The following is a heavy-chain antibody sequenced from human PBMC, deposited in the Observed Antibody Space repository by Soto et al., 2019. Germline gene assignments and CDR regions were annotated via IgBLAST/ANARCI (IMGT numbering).Heavy chain of an antibody. CDR2: IWSDGSYE. D-gene: IGHD3-10*01. V-gene: IGHV3-33*01. Sequence: QVQLVGSGGGVVQPGRSLRLSCAASGFIFSNYAMHWVRQAPGKGLEWVALIWSDGSYENYAESVKGRFTISRDNSKKTLFLQVNGIRVDDTAVYLCARGTVTGSFLVDYWGQGTLVTVSS. CDR1: GFIFSNYA. J-gene: IGHJ4*02. CDR3: ARGTVTGSFLVDY.